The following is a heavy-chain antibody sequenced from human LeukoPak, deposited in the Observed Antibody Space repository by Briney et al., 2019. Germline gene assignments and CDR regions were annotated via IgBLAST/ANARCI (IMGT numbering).Heavy chain of an antibody. J-gene: IGHJ4*02. CDR2: IYHSGST. Sequence: SETLSLTCTVSGGSISSYYWSWIRQPPGKGLEWIGYIYHSGSTNYNPSLKSRVTISVDTSKNQFSLKLSSVTAADTAVYYCASFGIAVAGFDYWGQGTLVTVSS. CDR3: ASFGIAVAGFDY. CDR1: GGSISSYY. D-gene: IGHD6-19*01. V-gene: IGHV4-59*01.